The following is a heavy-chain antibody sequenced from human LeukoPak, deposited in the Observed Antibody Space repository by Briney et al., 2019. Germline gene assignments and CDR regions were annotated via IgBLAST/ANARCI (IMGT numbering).Heavy chain of an antibody. D-gene: IGHD1-1*01. J-gene: IGHJ4*02. CDR3: AKGGEQLAVNPLGY. CDR2: LYSDGNT. Sequence: GGSLRLSCAASGFTVITNDMTWVRQAPGKGLEWVSVLYSDGNTKYADSVQGRFTISRDNSKNTLYLEMNSLSPDDTAVYYCAKGGEQLAVNPLGYWGKETLFT. V-gene: IGHV3-53*01. CDR1: GFTVITND.